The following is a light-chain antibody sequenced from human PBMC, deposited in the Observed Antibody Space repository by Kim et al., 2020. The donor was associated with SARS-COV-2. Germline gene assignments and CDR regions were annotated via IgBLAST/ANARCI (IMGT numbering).Light chain of an antibody. J-gene: IGLJ2*01. CDR1: SLRSYY. V-gene: IGLV3-19*01. CDR2: GKN. CDR3: NSRDSSGNHVV. Sequence: AFVQQGRITCQGDSLRSYYAIWYQQKPGQAPVIVIYGKNNRPSGIPDRFSGSSSGNTASLTITGAQAEDEADYYCNSRDSSGNHVVFGGGTQLTVL.